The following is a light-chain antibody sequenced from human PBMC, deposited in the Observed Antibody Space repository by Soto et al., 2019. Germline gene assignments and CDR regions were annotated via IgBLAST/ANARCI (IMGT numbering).Light chain of an antibody. CDR2: DAS. CDR3: QQRSNWPGA. CDR1: QSVSSY. V-gene: IGKV3D-11*02. Sequence: EIVLTQSPATLSLSPGERATLSCRASQSVSSYLAWYQQKPGQAPRLLIYDASNRATGIPARFSGSGPGTDFTLTIRSLEPEDFAVYYCQQRSNWPGAFGPGTKVDIK. J-gene: IGKJ3*01.